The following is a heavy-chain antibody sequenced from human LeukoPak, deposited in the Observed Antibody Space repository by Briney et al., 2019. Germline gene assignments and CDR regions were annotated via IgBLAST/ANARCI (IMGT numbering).Heavy chain of an antibody. J-gene: IGHJ4*02. CDR2: ISAYNGNT. D-gene: IGHD1-26*01. V-gene: IGHV1-18*01. Sequence: ASVKVSCKASGYTFTSYGISGVRQAAGRGLEWMGWISAYNGNTNYAPKLQGRVTMTTDTSTSTAYMELRSLRSDDTAVYYCARDVGPLDYSGQGTLVSVSS. CDR1: GYTFTSYG. CDR3: ARDVGPLDY.